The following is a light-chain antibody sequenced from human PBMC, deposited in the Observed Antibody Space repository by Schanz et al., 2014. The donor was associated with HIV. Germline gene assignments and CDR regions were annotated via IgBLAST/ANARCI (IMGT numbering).Light chain of an antibody. J-gene: IGLJ2*01. CDR1: SGHSSLA. CDR3: QTWGNGIVV. Sequence: QLVLSQSPSASASLGASVKLTCTLSSGHSSLAIAWHQQRPEQGPRYLMNLKSDGSHNKGDGIPDRFSGSSSGAERYLTISSLQSDDEADYYCQTWGNGIVVFGGGTKLTVL. CDR2: LKSDGSH. V-gene: IGLV4-69*01.